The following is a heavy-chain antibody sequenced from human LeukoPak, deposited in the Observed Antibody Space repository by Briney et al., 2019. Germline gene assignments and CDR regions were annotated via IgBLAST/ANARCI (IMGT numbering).Heavy chain of an antibody. CDR1: GGSISSYY. V-gene: IGHV4-39*01. CDR3: ARQGYCSGGRCYSYYYYGMDV. D-gene: IGHD2-15*01. CDR2: IYYSGST. J-gene: IGHJ6*02. Sequence: SETLSLTCTVSGGSISSYYWGWIRQPPGKGLEWLGSIYYSGSTYYNPSLKSRVTISVDASKNQFSLRLSSVTAADTAVYYCARQGYCSGGRCYSYYYYGMDVWGQGTTVIVSS.